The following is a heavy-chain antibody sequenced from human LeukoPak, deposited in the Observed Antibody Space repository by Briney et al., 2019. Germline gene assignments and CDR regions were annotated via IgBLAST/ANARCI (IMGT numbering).Heavy chain of an antibody. J-gene: IGHJ4*02. D-gene: IGHD3-22*01. V-gene: IGHV4-59*01. Sequence: SETLSLXCTVSGGSMNDYFWSWIRQPPGKGLELIGYINYSGSTNYNPSLKSRVTMSADTSKNRFSLKLISVTAADTAVYYCARGKRHYYDSTSYEFFDKWGQGTLITVSS. CDR2: INYSGST. CDR1: GGSMNDYF. CDR3: ARGKRHYYDSTSYEFFDK.